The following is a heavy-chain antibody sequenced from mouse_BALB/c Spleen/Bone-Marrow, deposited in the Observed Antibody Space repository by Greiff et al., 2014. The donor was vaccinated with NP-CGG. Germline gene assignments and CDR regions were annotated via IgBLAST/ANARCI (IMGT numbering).Heavy chain of an antibody. D-gene: IGHD4-1*01. Sequence: VKLMESGPGLVAPSQSLSITCTVSGFSLTDYGVSWIRQPPGKGLEWLGVIWGGGITYYNSPLKSRLSISKDNSKSQVFLKMYSLQTDDTAMYYCAKLNRDEGDYWGQGTTLTVSS. CDR3: AKLNRDEGDY. J-gene: IGHJ2*01. CDR2: IWGGGIT. CDR1: GFSLTDYG. V-gene: IGHV2-6-5*01.